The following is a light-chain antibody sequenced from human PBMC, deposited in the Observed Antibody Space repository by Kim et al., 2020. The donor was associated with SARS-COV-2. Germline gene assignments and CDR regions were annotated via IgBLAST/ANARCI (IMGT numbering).Light chain of an antibody. Sequence: SYELTQPPSVSVAPGKTARITCGGNNIGSKSVHWYQQKPGQAPVLVIYYDSDRPSGIPERFSGSNSGNTATLTISRVEAGDEADYYCQVWDSSSDHPVFGGVTKVTVL. CDR1: NIGSKS. J-gene: IGLJ3*02. CDR2: YDS. V-gene: IGLV3-21*04. CDR3: QVWDSSSDHPV.